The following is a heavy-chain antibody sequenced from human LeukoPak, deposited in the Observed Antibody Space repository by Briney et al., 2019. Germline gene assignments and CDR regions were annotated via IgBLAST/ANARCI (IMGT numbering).Heavy chain of an antibody. J-gene: IGHJ4*02. Sequence: PSETLSLTCAVYGGSFSGYYWSWIRQPPGKGLEWIGEINHSGSTNYNPSLKSRVTISVDTSKNQFSLKLSSVTAADTAVYYCARAGRAAAGTNCFDYWGQGTLVTVSS. CDR3: ARAGRAAAGTNCFDY. V-gene: IGHV4-34*01. CDR2: INHSGST. CDR1: GGSFSGYY. D-gene: IGHD6-13*01.